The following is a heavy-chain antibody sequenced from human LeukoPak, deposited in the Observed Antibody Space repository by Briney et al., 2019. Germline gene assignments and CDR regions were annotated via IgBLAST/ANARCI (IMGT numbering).Heavy chain of an antibody. CDR3: ARVQAVGVPVAIDAYYSYGMGV. CDR2: FIPMVGIA. D-gene: IGHD2-2*02. V-gene: IGHV1-69*04. Sequence: ASVKVSCKLSGGTFSKNAISWVRQAPGQGLEWMGRFIPMVGIATYAQKFQGRVTITEDRSTNTAYMEVRSLRSEDTAVYYCARVQAVGVPVAIDAYYSYGMGVWGQGTAVTVSS. CDR1: GGTFSKNA. J-gene: IGHJ6*02.